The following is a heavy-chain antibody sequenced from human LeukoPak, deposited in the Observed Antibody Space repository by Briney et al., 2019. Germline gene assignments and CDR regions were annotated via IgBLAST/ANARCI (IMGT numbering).Heavy chain of an antibody. CDR1: GGSISSSSYY. J-gene: IGHJ4*02. CDR3: ARDLGVAAAGTKIDY. V-gene: IGHV4-39*07. CDR2: IYYSGST. D-gene: IGHD6-13*01. Sequence: SETLSLTCTVSGGSISSSSYYWGWIRQPPGKGLEWIGSIYYSGSTYYNPSLKSRVTISVDTSKNQFSLKLSSVTAADTAVYYCARDLGVAAAGTKIDYWGQGTLVTVSS.